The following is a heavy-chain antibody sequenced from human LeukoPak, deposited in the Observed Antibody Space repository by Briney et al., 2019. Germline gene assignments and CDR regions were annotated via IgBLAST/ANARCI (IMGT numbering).Heavy chain of an antibody. CDR3: ARGSWDDYGDYRWFDP. CDR1: GGTFSSYA. D-gene: IGHD4-17*01. CDR2: IIPIFGTA. J-gene: IGHJ5*02. Sequence: ASVKVSCKASGGTFSSYAISWVRQAPGQGLEWMGGIIPIFGTANYAQKFQGRVSITADESTSTAYMELSSLRSEDTAVYYCARGSWDDYGDYRWFDPWGQGTLVTVSS. V-gene: IGHV1-69*13.